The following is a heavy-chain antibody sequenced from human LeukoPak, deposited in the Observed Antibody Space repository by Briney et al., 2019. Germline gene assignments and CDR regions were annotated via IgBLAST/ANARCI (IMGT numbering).Heavy chain of an antibody. Sequence: PGRSLRLSSAASGFTFSSYGMHWVRQAPGKGLEWVAVIWYDGSNKYYADSVKGRFTISRDNSKNTLYLQMNSLRAEDTAVYYCATYSSRNAREFQSWGQGTLVTVSS. V-gene: IGHV3-33*01. CDR1: GFTFSSYG. CDR3: ATYSSRNAREFQS. CDR2: IWYDGSNK. J-gene: IGHJ1*01. D-gene: IGHD2-2*01.